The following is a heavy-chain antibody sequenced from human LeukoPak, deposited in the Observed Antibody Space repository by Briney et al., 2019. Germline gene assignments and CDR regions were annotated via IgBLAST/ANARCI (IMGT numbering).Heavy chain of an antibody. J-gene: IGHJ4*02. CDR3: ARSLDFWSGADY. D-gene: IGHD3-3*01. CDR2: INWNGGST. CDR1: GFTFDDYG. V-gene: IGHV3-20*04. Sequence: GGSLRLSWAASGFTFDDYGMSWVRQAPGKGLEWVSGINWNGGSTGYADSVKGRFTISRDNAKNSLYLQMNSLRAEDTALYYCARSLDFWSGADYWGQGTLVTVSS.